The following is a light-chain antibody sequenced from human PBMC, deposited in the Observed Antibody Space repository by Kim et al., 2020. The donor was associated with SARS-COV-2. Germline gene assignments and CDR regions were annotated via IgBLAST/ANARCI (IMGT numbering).Light chain of an antibody. Sequence: DIQMTQSPSTLSASVGDRVTITCRASQSISTYLAWYHQRPGKAPKLLIYKASTLESGVPSRFSGSGSGTEFTLTISSLQPDDFATYYYQQYNTYSWTFGQGTKVDIK. CDR1: QSISTY. CDR2: KAS. CDR3: QQYNTYSWT. V-gene: IGKV1-5*03. J-gene: IGKJ1*01.